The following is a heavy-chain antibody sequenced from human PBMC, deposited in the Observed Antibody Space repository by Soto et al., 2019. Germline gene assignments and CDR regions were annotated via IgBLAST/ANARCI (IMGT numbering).Heavy chain of an antibody. Sequence: QLQLQESGSGLVKPSQTLSLTCAVSGGSISSGGYSWSWIRQPPGKGLEWIGYIYHSGSTYYNPSRKSRVTISVDRSKNQFSLKLSSVTAADTAVYYCARAAITFGGVIVIKGGFDYWGQGTLVTVSS. CDR2: IYHSGST. J-gene: IGHJ4*02. CDR1: GGSISSGGYS. V-gene: IGHV4-30-2*01. D-gene: IGHD3-16*02. CDR3: ARAAITFGGVIVIKGGFDY.